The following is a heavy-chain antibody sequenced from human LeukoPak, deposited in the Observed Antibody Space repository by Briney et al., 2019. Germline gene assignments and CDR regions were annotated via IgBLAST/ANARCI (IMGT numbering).Heavy chain of an antibody. J-gene: IGHJ4*02. CDR2: ISGSGGST. CDR1: GFTFSSYA. CDR3: AKVENILTGYPFDY. V-gene: IGHV3-23*01. D-gene: IGHD3-9*01. Sequence: PGGSLRLSCAASGFTFSSYAMSWVRQAPGKGLGWVSAISGSGGSTYYADSVKGRFTISRDNSKNTLYLQMNSLRAEDTAVYYCAKVENILTGYPFDYWGQGILVTVSS.